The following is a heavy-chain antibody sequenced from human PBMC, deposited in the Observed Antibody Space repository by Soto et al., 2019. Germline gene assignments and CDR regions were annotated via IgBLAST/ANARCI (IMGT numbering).Heavy chain of an antibody. CDR3: WYQLHDYCMDF. V-gene: IGHV3-49*04. CDR1: GLTFGDYG. Sequence: GGSLRLSCTVSGLTFGDYGMSWVGRAPGKGLEWVGFIRSKAYGGTTEYAASVKGRVTISRDDSKSTAYLQMNSLKTEDTAVYYCWYQLHDYCMDFWGQGTMVTVSS. D-gene: IGHD2-2*01. J-gene: IGHJ6*02. CDR2: IRSKAYGGTT.